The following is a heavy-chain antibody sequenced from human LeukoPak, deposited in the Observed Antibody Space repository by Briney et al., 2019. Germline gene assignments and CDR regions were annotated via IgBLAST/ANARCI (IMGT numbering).Heavy chain of an antibody. CDR3: VKSIVAGTGIFDS. J-gene: IGHJ4*02. V-gene: IGHV3-30*18. D-gene: IGHD1-26*01. CDR2: ISSDASDH. CDR1: GFRFPTYG. Sequence: PGGSLRLSCAASGFRFPTYGMHWVRQAPGKGLEWVALISSDASDHYFLDSVKGRFTVSSDNSKHKLHLQMDRLRVDDKPVFYCVKSIVAGTGIFDSWGQGTLVTVSS.